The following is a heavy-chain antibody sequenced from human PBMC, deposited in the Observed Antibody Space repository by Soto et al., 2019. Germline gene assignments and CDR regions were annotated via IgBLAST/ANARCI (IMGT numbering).Heavy chain of an antibody. V-gene: IGHV3-30-3*01. CDR1: GLTLSNYA. CDR2: ISYDGSNR. CDR3: ARVTQAVAADY. D-gene: IGHD6-19*01. Sequence: QVQLVESGGGVVQPGRSLRLSCAASGLTLSNYAMHWVRQAPGKGLEWVAVISYDGSNRYYADSVKGRFTISRDNSKNTLYLQMNGLRAEDAAVYYCARVTQAVAADYWGQGTLVTVSS. J-gene: IGHJ4*02.